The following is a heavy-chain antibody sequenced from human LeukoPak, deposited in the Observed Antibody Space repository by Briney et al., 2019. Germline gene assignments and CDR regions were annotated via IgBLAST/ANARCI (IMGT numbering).Heavy chain of an antibody. J-gene: IGHJ4*02. V-gene: IGHV4-39*01. CDR2: ICYSGST. Sequence: SETLSLTCTVSGGSISSSSYYWGWIRQPPGKGLEWIGSICYSGSTYYNPSLKSRVTISVDTSKNQFSLKLSSVTAADTAVYYCARSRSGGSYKRRYYFDYWGQGTLVTVSS. CDR3: ARSRSGGSYKRRYYFDY. D-gene: IGHD1-26*01. CDR1: GGSISSSSYY.